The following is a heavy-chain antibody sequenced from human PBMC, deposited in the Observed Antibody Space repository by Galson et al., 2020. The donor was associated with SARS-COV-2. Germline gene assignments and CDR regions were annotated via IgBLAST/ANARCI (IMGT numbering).Heavy chain of an antibody. V-gene: IGHV1-18*04. Sequence: ASVKVSCKASGYILTTYGISWVRQAPGHGLEWMGWTNTSKGNTIYAQKVQGRVTMTTDTSTSTTYMELRSLKSDDTAVYYCAREVTFFRGPKGGFYYGMDVWGQGTTVTVSS. D-gene: IGHD3-10*01. CDR3: AREVTFFRGPKGGFYYGMDV. CDR2: TNTSKGNT. J-gene: IGHJ6*02. CDR1: GYILTTYG.